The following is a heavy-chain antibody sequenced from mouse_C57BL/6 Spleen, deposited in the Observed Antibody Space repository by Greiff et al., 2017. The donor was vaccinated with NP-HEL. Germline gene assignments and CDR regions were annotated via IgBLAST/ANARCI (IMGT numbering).Heavy chain of an antibody. CDR2: IDPETGGT. CDR1: GYTFTDYE. D-gene: IGHD1-1*01. CDR3: TRVYYYGSSYPFDY. Sequence: QVHVKQSGAELVRPGASVTLSCKASGYTFTDYEMHWVKQTPVHGLEWIGAIDPETGGTAYNQKFKGKAILTADKSSSTAYMELRSLTSEDSAVYYCTRVYYYGSSYPFDYWGQGTTLTVSS. V-gene: IGHV1-15*01. J-gene: IGHJ2*01.